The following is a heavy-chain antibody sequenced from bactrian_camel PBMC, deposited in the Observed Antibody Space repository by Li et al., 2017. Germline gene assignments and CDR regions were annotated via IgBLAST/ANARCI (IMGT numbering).Heavy chain of an antibody. CDR2: IDSDGAS. CDR1: EYTYSSNC. J-gene: IGHJ6*01. D-gene: IGHD1*01. V-gene: IGHV3S26*01. Sequence: QVQLVESGGGSVQAGGSPTLSCSASEYTYSSNCMGWFRQAPGKEREGVAAIDSDGASIYLDSMKGRFIISRDNAKTILYLEMNSLKPEDTAMYYCAADFSKYGYCGDGRVHATDFNYWGQGTQVTVS. CDR3: AADFSKYGYCGDGRVHATDFNY.